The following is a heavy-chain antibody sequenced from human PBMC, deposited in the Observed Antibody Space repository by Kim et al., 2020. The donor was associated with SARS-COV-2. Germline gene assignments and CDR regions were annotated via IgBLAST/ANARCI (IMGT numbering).Heavy chain of an antibody. V-gene: IGHV1-2*06. CDR1: GYTFTGYY. Sequence: ASVKVSCKASGYTFTGYYMHWVRQAPGQGLEWMGRINPNSGGTNYAQKFQGRVTMTRDTSTSTAYMELSRLRSDDTAVYYCASAPHFGSGFWFDPWGQGTLGTVSS. CDR2: INPNSGGT. J-gene: IGHJ5*02. CDR3: ASAPHFGSGFWFDP. D-gene: IGHD3-3*01.